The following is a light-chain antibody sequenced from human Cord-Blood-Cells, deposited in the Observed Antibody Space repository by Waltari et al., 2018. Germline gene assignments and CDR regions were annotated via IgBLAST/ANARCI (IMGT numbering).Light chain of an antibody. J-gene: IGLJ3*02. CDR1: HGTSTSTS. CDR3: QSYDSSNRWV. Sequence: NFMLSQPHLAQASTRKTVTISRIRSHGTSTSTSVQCVLQRPGSDPTTVIYEDNQRPSGVPDRFSGSIDSSSNSASLTISGLKTEDEADYYCQSYDSSNRWVFGGGTKLTVL. CDR2: EDN. V-gene: IGLV6-57*03.